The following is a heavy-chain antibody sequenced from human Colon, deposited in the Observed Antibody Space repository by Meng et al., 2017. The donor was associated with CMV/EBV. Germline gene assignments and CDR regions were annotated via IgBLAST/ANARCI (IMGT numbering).Heavy chain of an antibody. V-gene: IGHV3-11*01. Sequence: GESLKISCAASGFTFSDYYMNWIRQAPGEGLQWLSYISGSGTTIYFADSVKGRFSISRDNSKNSLFLQMNSLRAEDSAVYYCARGRSSGARNAFDIWGQGTMVT. CDR1: GFTFSDYY. D-gene: IGHD3-10*01. J-gene: IGHJ3*02. CDR3: ARGRSSGARNAFDI. CDR2: ISGSGTTI.